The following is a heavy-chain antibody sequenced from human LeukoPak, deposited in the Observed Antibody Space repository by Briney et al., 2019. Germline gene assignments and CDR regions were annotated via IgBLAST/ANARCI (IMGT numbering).Heavy chain of an antibody. Sequence: ASVKVSCKASGYTFTSYYMHWVRQAPGQGLEWKGIINPSGGSTSYAQKFQGRVTMTRDTSTSTVYMELSSLRSEDTAVYYCAREIAAAGTYYYYGMDVWGQGTTVTVSS. V-gene: IGHV1-46*01. CDR1: GYTFTSYY. J-gene: IGHJ6*02. CDR3: AREIAAAGTYYYYGMDV. D-gene: IGHD6-13*01. CDR2: INPSGGST.